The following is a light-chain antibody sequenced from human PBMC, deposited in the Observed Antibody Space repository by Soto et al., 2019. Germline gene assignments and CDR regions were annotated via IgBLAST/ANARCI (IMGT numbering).Light chain of an antibody. V-gene: IGKV1-27*01. CDR1: QGIRNY. CDR2: AAS. CDR3: QKYNNAAHT. J-gene: IGKJ4*01. Sequence: DIQMTQSPSSLSASVGDRVTITCRASQGIRNYLAWYQQKPGKVPKLLIYAASTLQSGVPSRFSGSGSGTDFTLTISSLQPEDVATYYCQKYNNAAHTFGGGTKVKI.